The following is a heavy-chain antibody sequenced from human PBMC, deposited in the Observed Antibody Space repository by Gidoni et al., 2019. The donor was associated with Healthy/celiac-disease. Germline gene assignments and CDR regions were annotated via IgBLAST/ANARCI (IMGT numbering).Heavy chain of an antibody. CDR3: AKAGYSGSYSMGYGMDV. Sequence: EVQLLESGGGLVQPGGSLRLSCAASGFPFRGYAMSWVRQAPGKGLGGVSAISGSGGRTYYADSVKGRFTISRDNSKNTLYLQMNSLRAEDTAVYYCAKAGYSGSYSMGYGMDVWGQGTTVTVSS. V-gene: IGHV3-23*01. J-gene: IGHJ6*02. D-gene: IGHD1-26*01. CDR1: GFPFRGYA. CDR2: ISGSGGRT.